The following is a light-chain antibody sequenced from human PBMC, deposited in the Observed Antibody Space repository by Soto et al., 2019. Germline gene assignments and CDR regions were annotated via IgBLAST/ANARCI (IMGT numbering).Light chain of an antibody. Sequence: AIQLTQSPSSLSASVGDRVTITCRASQDISSSLAWYQQKAGKAPKLLIYGASILLSGVPSGFSGSVFGTDFTLTISSLRAEDFAIYFCQQTKSYPSTFGGGTMVEI. J-gene: IGKJ4*01. V-gene: IGKV1-13*02. CDR1: QDISSS. CDR2: GAS. CDR3: QQTKSYPST.